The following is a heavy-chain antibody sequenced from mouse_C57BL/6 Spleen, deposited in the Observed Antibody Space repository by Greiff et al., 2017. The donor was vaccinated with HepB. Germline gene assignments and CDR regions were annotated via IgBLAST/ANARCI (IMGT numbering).Heavy chain of an antibody. D-gene: IGHD3-1*01. V-gene: IGHV1-69*01. Sequence: VQLQQPGAELVMPGASVKLSCKASGYTFTSYWMHWVKQRPGQGLEWIGEIDPSDSYTNYNQKFKGKSTLTVDKSSSTAYMQLSSLTSEDSAVYYCARGTAQAPYYAMDYWGQGTSVTVSS. CDR1: GYTFTSYW. CDR2: IDPSDSYT. J-gene: IGHJ4*01. CDR3: ARGTAQAPYYAMDY.